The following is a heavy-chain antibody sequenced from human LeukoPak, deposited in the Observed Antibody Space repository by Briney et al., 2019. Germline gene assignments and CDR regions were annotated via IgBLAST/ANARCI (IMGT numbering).Heavy chain of an antibody. Sequence: GASVKVSCKASGFTFTSSAMQWVRQARGQRLEWIGWIVVGSGNTNYAQKFQERVTITRDMSTSTAYMELSSLRSEDTAVYYCAAEPATFPEATVNWGQGTLVTVSS. D-gene: IGHD1-14*01. CDR3: AAEPATFPEATVN. J-gene: IGHJ4*02. CDR2: IVVGSGNT. V-gene: IGHV1-58*02. CDR1: GFTFTSSA.